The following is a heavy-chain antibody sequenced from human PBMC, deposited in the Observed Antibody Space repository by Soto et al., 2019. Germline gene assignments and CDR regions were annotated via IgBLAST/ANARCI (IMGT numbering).Heavy chain of an antibody. Sequence: EVQLLESGGGLVQPGGSLRLSCAASGFTFSSYAMSWVRQAPGKGLEWVSAISGSGGSTYYADSVKGRFTISRDNSQTTLSLQMNRLRVEDRAVHYCAYVPYYCDSSGYYAYWGQGTLVTVSS. CDR3: AYVPYYCDSSGYYAY. D-gene: IGHD3-22*01. CDR2: ISGSGGST. V-gene: IGHV3-23*01. CDR1: GFTFSSYA. J-gene: IGHJ4*02.